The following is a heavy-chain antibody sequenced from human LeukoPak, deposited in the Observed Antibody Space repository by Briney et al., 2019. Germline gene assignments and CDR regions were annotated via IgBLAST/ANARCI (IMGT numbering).Heavy chain of an antibody. J-gene: IGHJ6*02. CDR1: GYTLTGYY. Sequence: GASVKVSCKASGYTLTGYYMHWVRQAPGQGLEWMGWINPNSGGTNYAQKFQGRVTMTRDTSISTAYMELSRLRSDDTAVYYCARDQSARPSYYYYGMDVWGQGTTVTVSS. CDR2: INPNSGGT. V-gene: IGHV1-2*02. D-gene: IGHD6-6*01. CDR3: ARDQSARPSYYYYGMDV.